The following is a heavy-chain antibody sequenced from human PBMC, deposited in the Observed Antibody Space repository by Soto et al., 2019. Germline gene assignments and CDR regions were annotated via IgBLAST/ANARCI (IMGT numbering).Heavy chain of an antibody. J-gene: IGHJ4*02. Sequence: PSETLSLTCTVSGGSFSNKNYYCSWIRQHPGKGLEWIGYISYSGSTYYDPSLKSRVTISVDTSKKQFSLKLSSAIAADTAVYYCVRVGYCTGGSCYGLNYWGQGALVTVSS. CDR1: GGSFSNKNYY. CDR3: VRVGYCTGGSCYGLNY. CDR2: ISYSGST. D-gene: IGHD2-15*01. V-gene: IGHV4-31*03.